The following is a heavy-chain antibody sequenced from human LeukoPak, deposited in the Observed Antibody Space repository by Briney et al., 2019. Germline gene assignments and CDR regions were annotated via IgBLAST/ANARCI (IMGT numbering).Heavy chain of an antibody. Sequence: GGSLRLSCAAAGFTFSSFWMSWVRQAPGKGLEWVSSISSSSSYIYYADSVKGRFTISRDNAKNSLYPQMNSLRAEDTAVYYCARDSYSYGRFDYWGQGTLVTVSS. J-gene: IGHJ4*02. D-gene: IGHD5-18*01. CDR3: ARDSYSYGRFDY. CDR1: GFTFSSFW. V-gene: IGHV3-21*01. CDR2: ISSSSSYI.